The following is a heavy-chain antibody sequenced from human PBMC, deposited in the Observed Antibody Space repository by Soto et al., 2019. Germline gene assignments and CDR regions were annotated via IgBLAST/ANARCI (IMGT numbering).Heavy chain of an antibody. V-gene: IGHV3-21*06. J-gene: IGHJ3*01. D-gene: IGHD4-17*01. CDR3: ARDLRGHYGP. Sequence: GGSLRLSCAGSRFNFRTFNMIWVRQAPGKGLEWVSSVSGSSSYIYYADSVKGRFTVSRDNANNLVFLQMNGLRPEDTAMYYCARDLRGHYGPWGQGTMVTVSS. CDR2: VSGSSSYI. CDR1: RFNFRTFN.